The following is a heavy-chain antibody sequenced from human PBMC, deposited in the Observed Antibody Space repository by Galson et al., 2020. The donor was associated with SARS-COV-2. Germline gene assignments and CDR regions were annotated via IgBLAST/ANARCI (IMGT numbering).Heavy chain of an antibody. CDR1: RYTVADYF. V-gene: IGHV1-2*02. D-gene: IGHD3-22*01. CDR3: AKDSKKGPPDY. Sequence: ASVKVSCKASRYTVADYFIHWVRQAPGQGLEWMGWITPNSGGTNYAQKFQGRVTMTRDTSISTVYMELSRLRSDDTAVYYCAKDSKKGPPDYWGQGTLVTVSS. J-gene: IGHJ4*02. CDR2: ITPNSGGT.